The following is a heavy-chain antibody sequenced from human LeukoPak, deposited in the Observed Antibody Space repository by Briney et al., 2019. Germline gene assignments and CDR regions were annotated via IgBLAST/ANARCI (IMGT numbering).Heavy chain of an antibody. J-gene: IGHJ5*02. V-gene: IGHV4-4*07. CDR1: GGSISSYY. D-gene: IGHD3-9*01. CDR2: IYTSGST. Sequence: SETLSLTCTVSGGSISSYYGSWIRQPAGKGLEWIGRIYTSGSTNYNPSLKSRVTMSVDTSKNQFSLKLSSVTAADTAVYYCARQYYDILTGYYNWWFDPWGQGTLVTVSS. CDR3: ARQYYDILTGYYNWWFDP.